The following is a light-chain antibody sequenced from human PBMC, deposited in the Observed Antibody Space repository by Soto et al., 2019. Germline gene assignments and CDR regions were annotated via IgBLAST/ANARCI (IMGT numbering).Light chain of an antibody. V-gene: IGKV1-5*01. CDR2: DAS. CDR3: QQYSTDPVT. J-gene: IGKJ3*01. CDR1: RSLSNW. Sequence: DIQMTQSPSTVSASIGDRVTITCRASRSLSNWLAWFQQKPGEAPKLLIYDASNLESGVPSRFSGGGSGTEFTLTITSLQPDDFGIYYCQQYSTDPVTFGPGTRVDIK.